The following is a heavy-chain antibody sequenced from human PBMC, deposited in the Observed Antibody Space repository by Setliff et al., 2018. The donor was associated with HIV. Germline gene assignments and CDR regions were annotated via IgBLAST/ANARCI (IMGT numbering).Heavy chain of an antibody. J-gene: IGHJ6*03. CDR1: GASIRSDRMY. Sequence: SETLSLTCSVSGASIRSDRMYWSWIRRPPGQRLEWIGFISFAGHINYNPSLSSRVTISVDTSKNQFSLKLSSVTAADTAVYYCARRVPPKALYYYYYYMDVWGKGTTVTVSS. CDR3: ARRVPPKALYYYYYYMDV. V-gene: IGHV4-59*08. CDR2: ISFAGHI. D-gene: IGHD3-10*01.